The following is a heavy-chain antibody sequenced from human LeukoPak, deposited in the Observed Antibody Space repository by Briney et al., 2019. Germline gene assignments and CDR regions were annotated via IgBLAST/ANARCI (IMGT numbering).Heavy chain of an antibody. J-gene: IGHJ4*02. V-gene: IGHV4-39*01. CDR3: ARRPYYYSSGYYSPLGFDY. CDR2: IYFSGTT. CDR1: GGSFRSSSYF. D-gene: IGHD3-22*01. Sequence: PSETLSLTCTVSGGSFRSSSYFWAWIRQSPPKGLEWIGCIYFSGTTYYNPSLKSRVAISLDTPKNQFPLKLTSVTAADTAVYYCARRPYYYSSGYYSPLGFDYWGQGILVTVSS.